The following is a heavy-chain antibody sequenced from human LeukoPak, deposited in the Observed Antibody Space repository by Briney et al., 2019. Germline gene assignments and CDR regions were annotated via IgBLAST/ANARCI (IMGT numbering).Heavy chain of an antibody. D-gene: IGHD2-2*01. V-gene: IGHV4-4*02. J-gene: IGHJ4*02. CDR1: GGSTSNSNW. CDR2: IYYSGST. CDR3: ARAGQGSCTSASCYLSLDY. Sequence: PSETLSLTCAVSGGSTSNSNWWSWVRQPPGKGLEWIGYIYYSGSTNYNPSLKSRVAISVDKSKNQFSLNLNSVTAADTAVYYCARAGQGSCTSASCYLSLDYWGQGTLVTVSS.